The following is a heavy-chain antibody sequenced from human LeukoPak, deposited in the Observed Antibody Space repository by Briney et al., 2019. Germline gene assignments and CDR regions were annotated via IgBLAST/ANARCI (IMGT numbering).Heavy chain of an antibody. CDR1: GFTFSSYA. D-gene: IGHD3-10*01. J-gene: IGHJ4*02. V-gene: IGHV3-23*01. Sequence: PGGSLILSCAASGFTFSSYAMYWVRQAPGKGLEWVSTISGSGGTTYYADSVKGRFTISRDNSKNTLYLQMNSLRAEDTAVYYCAKVMVRGVVISGFDYWGQGTLVTVSS. CDR3: AKVMVRGVVISGFDY. CDR2: ISGSGGTT.